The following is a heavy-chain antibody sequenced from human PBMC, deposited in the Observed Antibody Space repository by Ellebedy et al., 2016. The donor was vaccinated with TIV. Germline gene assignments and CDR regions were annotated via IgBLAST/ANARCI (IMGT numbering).Heavy chain of an antibody. Sequence: GESLKISCAASGFTFSGYWMHWVRQAPGKGLVWVSRINGDGTSTAYADSVKGRFTISRDNAKNSLYLQLNSLRAEDTAVYYCARRSRGPPYYFDYWGQGTLVTVSS. V-gene: IGHV3-74*01. D-gene: IGHD3-10*01. J-gene: IGHJ4*02. CDR3: ARRSRGPPYYFDY. CDR1: GFTFSGYW. CDR2: INGDGTST.